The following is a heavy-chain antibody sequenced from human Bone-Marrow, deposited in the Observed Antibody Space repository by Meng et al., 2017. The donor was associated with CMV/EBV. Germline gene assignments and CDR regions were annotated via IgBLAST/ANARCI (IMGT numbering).Heavy chain of an antibody. CDR2: IYYSGST. D-gene: IGHD1-14*01. CDR1: GGSISSSSYY. Sequence: SETLSLTCTVSGGSISSSSYYWGWIRQPPGKGLEWIGSIYYSGSTYYNPSLKSRVTISVDTSKNQFSLKLSSVTAADTAVYYCARVGVRLRFNWNHPFDYWGQGTLVTVSS. J-gene: IGHJ4*02. CDR3: ARVGVRLRFNWNHPFDY. V-gene: IGHV4-39*07.